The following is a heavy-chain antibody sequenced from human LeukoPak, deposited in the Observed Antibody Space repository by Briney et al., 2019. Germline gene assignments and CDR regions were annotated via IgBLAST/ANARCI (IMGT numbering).Heavy chain of an antibody. CDR1: GGSFSGYY. CDR2: INHSGST. D-gene: IGHD4-4*01. CDR3: ARDRNYRGYFDY. Sequence: SETLSLTCAVYGGSFSGYYWSWIRQPPGKGQEWIGEINHSGSTNYNPSLKSRVTISVDTSKNQFSLKLSSVTAADTAVYYCARDRNYRGYFDYWGQGTLVTVSS. V-gene: IGHV4-34*01. J-gene: IGHJ4*02.